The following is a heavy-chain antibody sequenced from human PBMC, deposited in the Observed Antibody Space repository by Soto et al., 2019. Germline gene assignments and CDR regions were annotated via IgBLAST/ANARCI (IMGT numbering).Heavy chain of an antibody. V-gene: IGHV1-2*02. CDR1: GYTFTGYY. CDR3: ARDIEYCSSTSCSYYYGMDV. D-gene: IGHD2-2*01. J-gene: IGHJ6*02. Sequence: ASVQVSCKASGYTFTGYYMHWVRQAPGQGLEWMGWINPNSGGTNYAQKFQGRVTMTRDTSISTAYMELSRLRSDDTAVYYCARDIEYCSSTSCSYYYGMDVWGQGTTVTVSS. CDR2: INPNSGGT.